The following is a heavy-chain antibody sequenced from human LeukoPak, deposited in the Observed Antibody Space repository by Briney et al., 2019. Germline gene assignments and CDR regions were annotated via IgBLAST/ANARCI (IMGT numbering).Heavy chain of an antibody. CDR3: AKQLGYCSDGSSYFPH. CDR2: ISYNGGYT. V-gene: IGHV3-23*01. Sequence: GGSLRLSCGVSVYTFSISAVIGVRHAPRRGLEWLSAISYNGGYTYYADSVQGRFIISRYNSKITLCMQMTSLRAEDTAVYYCAKQLGYCSDGSSYFPHWGQGTLVTVSS. J-gene: IGHJ1*01. CDR1: VYTFSISA. D-gene: IGHD2-15*01.